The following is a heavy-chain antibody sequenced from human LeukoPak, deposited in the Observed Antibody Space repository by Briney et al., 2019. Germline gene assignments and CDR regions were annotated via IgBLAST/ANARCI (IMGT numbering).Heavy chain of an antibody. D-gene: IGHD6-13*01. CDR2: INHSGST. Sequence: PSETLSLTCAVYGGSFSGYYWSWIRQPPGKGLEWIGEINHSGSTNYNPSLKSRVTISVDTSKNQFSLKLSSVTAADTAVYYCARGSSSNSWYFDYWGQGTLVTVSS. J-gene: IGHJ4*02. CDR3: ARGSSSNSWYFDY. V-gene: IGHV4-34*01. CDR1: GGSFSGYY.